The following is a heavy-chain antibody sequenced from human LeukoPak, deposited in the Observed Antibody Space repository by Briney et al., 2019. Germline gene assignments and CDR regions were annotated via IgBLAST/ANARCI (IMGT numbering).Heavy chain of an antibody. CDR2: IGAGGTFT. CDR1: GFTFSSYA. D-gene: IGHD4-11*01. J-gene: IGHJ4*02. CDR3: AKDLDYTTCGYYFDY. Sequence: GGSLRLSCTASGFTFSSYAMNWVRQAPGKGLEWVSGIGAGGTFTYYADSVKGRFTISRDNFRNTLYLQMNSLRADDTAVYYCAKDLDYTTCGYYFDYWGQGTLVTVSS. V-gene: IGHV3-23*01.